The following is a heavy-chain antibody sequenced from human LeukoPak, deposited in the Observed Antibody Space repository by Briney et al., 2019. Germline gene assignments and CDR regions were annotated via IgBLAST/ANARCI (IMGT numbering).Heavy chain of an antibody. CDR2: ISWNSGSI. Sequence: GGSLRLSCAASGFTFDDYAMHWVQQAPGKGLEWVSGISWNSGSIGYADSVKGRFTISRDNAKNSLYLQMNSLRAEDTALYYCAKDTRITIFGVAIDYWGQGTLVTVSS. J-gene: IGHJ4*02. CDR3: AKDTRITIFGVAIDY. V-gene: IGHV3-9*01. D-gene: IGHD3-3*01. CDR1: GFTFDDYA.